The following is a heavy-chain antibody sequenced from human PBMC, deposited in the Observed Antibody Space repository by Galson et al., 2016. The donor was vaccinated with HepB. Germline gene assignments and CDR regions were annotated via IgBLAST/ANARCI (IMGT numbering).Heavy chain of an antibody. Sequence: SLRLSCAASGLTFSSYGITWVRQAPGKGLEWVSVISWDSNYIGYADSVKGRFTISRDSAQNSLHLQMNNLRPEDTAFYYCTKDIGPSGDVSWSVFDSWGQGTLVTVSS. CDR2: ISWDSNYI. J-gene: IGHJ4*02. V-gene: IGHV3-9*01. D-gene: IGHD4-17*01. CDR3: TKDIGPSGDVSWSVFDS. CDR1: GLTFSSYG.